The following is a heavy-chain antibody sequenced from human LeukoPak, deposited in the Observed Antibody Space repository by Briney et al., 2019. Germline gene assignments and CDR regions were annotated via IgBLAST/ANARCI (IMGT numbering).Heavy chain of an antibody. CDR3: ARDKPYYYDSSGYYVLDY. CDR2: VSSSGSTI. J-gene: IGHJ4*02. V-gene: IGHV3-48*03. CDR1: GFTFSSYE. D-gene: IGHD3-22*01. Sequence: PGGSLRLSCAASGFTFSSYEMNWVRQAPGKGLEWVSYVSSSGSTIYYADSVKGRFTISRDNAKNSLYLQMNSLRAEDTAVYYCARDKPYYYDSSGYYVLDYWGQGTLVTVSS.